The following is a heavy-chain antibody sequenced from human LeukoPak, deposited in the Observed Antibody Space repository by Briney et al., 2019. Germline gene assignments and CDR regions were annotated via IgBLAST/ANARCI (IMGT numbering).Heavy chain of an antibody. J-gene: IGHJ5*02. V-gene: IGHV4-34*01. CDR3: ARGGPYCSSTSCYPSNWFDP. Sequence: SETLSLTCAVYGGSFSGYYWSWIRQPPGKGLEWIGEINHSGSTNYNPSLKSRVTISVDTSKNRFSLKLSSVTAADTAVYYCARGGPYCSSTSCYPSNWFDPWGQGTLVTVSS. D-gene: IGHD2-2*01. CDR2: INHSGST. CDR1: GGSFSGYY.